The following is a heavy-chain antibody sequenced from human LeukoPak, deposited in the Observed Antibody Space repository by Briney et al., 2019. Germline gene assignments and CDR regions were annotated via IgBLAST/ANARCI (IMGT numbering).Heavy chain of an antibody. CDR3: ARRNIGGSYYNWFDP. V-gene: IGHV3-21*04. Sequence: NTGGSLRLSCAASGFTFSSYSMNWVRQAPGKGLEWVSSISSSSYIYYADSVKGRYTISRDNAKNSLYLQMNSLRAEDTAVYYCARRNIGGSYYNWFDPWGQGTLVTVSS. D-gene: IGHD1-26*01. CDR1: GFTFSSYS. J-gene: IGHJ5*02. CDR2: ISSSSYI.